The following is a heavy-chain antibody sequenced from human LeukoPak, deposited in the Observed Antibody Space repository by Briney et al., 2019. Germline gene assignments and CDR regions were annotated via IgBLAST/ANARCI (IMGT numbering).Heavy chain of an antibody. J-gene: IGHJ4*02. Sequence: VASVKVSCKASGYTFTDYYIHWVRQAPGHGLEWMGWVNPHSGGTNFAQRFRGRVTLTRDTSVTTAYMELNRLESDDTAIYCARTDNKYDSRLLFNWGQGTQIIVSS. V-gene: IGHV1-2*02. CDR3: ARTDNKYDSRLLFN. CDR2: VNPHSGGT. CDR1: GYTFTDYY. D-gene: IGHD3-22*01.